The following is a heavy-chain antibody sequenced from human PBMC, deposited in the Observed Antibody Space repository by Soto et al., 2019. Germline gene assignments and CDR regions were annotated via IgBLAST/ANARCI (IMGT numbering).Heavy chain of an antibody. J-gene: IGHJ4*02. CDR2: ISANGGST. V-gene: IGHV3-23*01. Sequence: GGSLRLSCVAPGFIFSTYGINWVRQAPGKGLEWVSSISANGGSTYYADSVKGRFTISRDNSKNTLYLQMNSLRAEDTAVYYCAKATSNFDYWGQGTLVTVSS. CDR1: GFIFSTYG. CDR3: AKATSNFDY. D-gene: IGHD6-6*01.